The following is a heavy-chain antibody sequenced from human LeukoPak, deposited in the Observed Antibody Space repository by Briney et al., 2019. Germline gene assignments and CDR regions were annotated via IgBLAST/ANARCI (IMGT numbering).Heavy chain of an antibody. CDR1: GFTLNDFY. J-gene: IGHJ3*02. CDR3: ARESGTYSYGAFDI. CDR2: ISSSGNTI. V-gene: IGHV3-11*01. Sequence: GGSLRLSCAASGFTLNDFYMTWIRQAPGKGLVWISYISSSGNTIYYGDSVKGRFTISRDHAKNSLYLQMDSLRVDDTAVYYCARESGTYSYGAFDIWGQGTLVTVSS. D-gene: IGHD1-26*01.